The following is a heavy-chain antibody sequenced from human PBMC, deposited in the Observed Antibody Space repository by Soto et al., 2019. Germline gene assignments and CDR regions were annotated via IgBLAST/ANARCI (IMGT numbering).Heavy chain of an antibody. CDR2: IWYDGSNK. D-gene: IGHD6-19*01. CDR1: GFTFSSYG. J-gene: IGHJ6*02. CDR3: ARDGLNPDYYYYYGMDV. Sequence: QMQLVESGGGVVQPGRSLRLSCAASGFTFSSYGMHWVRQAPGKGLEWVAVIWYDGSNKYYADSVKGRFTISRDNSKNTLYLQMNSLRAEDTAVYYCARDGLNPDYYYYYGMDVWGQGTTVTVSS. V-gene: IGHV3-33*01.